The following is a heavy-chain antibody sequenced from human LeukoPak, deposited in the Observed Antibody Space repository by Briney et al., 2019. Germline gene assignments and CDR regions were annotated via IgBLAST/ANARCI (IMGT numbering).Heavy chain of an antibody. Sequence: GESLKISCKGSGYSFSGYWIGWVRQMPGKGLEWMGIIYPGDSDTRYSPSFRGQVTISADKSIRTAYLQWSSLKASDTAMYYCATHRPSTSGTYYKSRPLNGFDIWGQGTMVTVSS. CDR2: IYPGDSDT. D-gene: IGHD3-10*01. CDR3: ATHRPSTSGTYYKSRPLNGFDI. J-gene: IGHJ3*02. V-gene: IGHV5-51*01. CDR1: GYSFSGYW.